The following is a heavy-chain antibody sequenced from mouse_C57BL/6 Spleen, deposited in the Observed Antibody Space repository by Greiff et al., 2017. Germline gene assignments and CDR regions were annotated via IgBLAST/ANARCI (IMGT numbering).Heavy chain of an antibody. Sequence: VQLQQPGAELVRPGSSVKLSCKASGYTFTSYWMHWVKQRPIQGLEWIGNIDPSDSETHYNQKFKDKATLTVDKSSSTAYMQLSGLTSEDSAVYYCSRSRTTVVYFDYWGQGTTLTVSS. CDR3: SRSRTTVVYFDY. V-gene: IGHV1-52*01. J-gene: IGHJ2*01. CDR1: GYTFTSYW. D-gene: IGHD1-1*01. CDR2: IDPSDSET.